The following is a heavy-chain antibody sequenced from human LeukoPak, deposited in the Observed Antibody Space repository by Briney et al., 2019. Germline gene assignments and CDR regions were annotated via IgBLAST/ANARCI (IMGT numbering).Heavy chain of an antibody. CDR3: ARAYYGDYVSDY. CDR2: ISSSSSYI. CDR1: GFTFSGFG. D-gene: IGHD4-17*01. J-gene: IGHJ4*02. V-gene: IGHV3-21*01. Sequence: TGGSLRLSCSASGFTFSGFGMNWVRQAPGKGLEWVSSISSSSSYIYYADSVKGRFTISRDNAKNSLYLRMNSLRAEDTAVYYCARAYYGDYVSDYWGQGTLVTVSS.